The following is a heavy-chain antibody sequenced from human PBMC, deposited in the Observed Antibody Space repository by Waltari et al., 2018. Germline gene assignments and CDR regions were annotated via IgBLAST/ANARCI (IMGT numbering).Heavy chain of an antibody. CDR1: GYTFTGYY. D-gene: IGHD4-17*01. V-gene: IGHV1-2*06. CDR3: ASTVTTLFDY. J-gene: IGHJ4*02. CDR2: INPNSGGT. Sequence: QVQLVKSGAEVKKPGASVKVSCKASGYTFTGYYMHWVRQAPGQGLEWMGRINPNSGGTNYAQNFQGRVTITRDTSISTAYMELSRLRSDDTAVYYCASTVTTLFDYWGQGTLVTVSS.